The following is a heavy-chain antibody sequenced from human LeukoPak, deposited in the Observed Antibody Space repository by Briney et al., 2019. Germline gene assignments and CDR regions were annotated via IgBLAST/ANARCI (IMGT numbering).Heavy chain of an antibody. J-gene: IGHJ3*02. D-gene: IGHD3-22*01. V-gene: IGHV3-66*02. CDR2: IYSGGST. CDR1: GFTVSSNY. CDR3: ARLYDSSGYGAFDI. Sequence: PGGSLRLSCAASGFTVSSNYMGWVRQAPGKGLEWVSVIYSGGSTCYPDSVKGRFTISRDNSQNTLYLQMDSLRAEDTAVYYCARLYDSSGYGAFDIWGQGTMVTVSS.